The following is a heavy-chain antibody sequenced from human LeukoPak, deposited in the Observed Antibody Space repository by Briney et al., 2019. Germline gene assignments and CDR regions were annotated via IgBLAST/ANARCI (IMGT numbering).Heavy chain of an antibody. CDR3: ARAPYYDDSSGPLDY. D-gene: IGHD3-22*01. J-gene: IGHJ4*02. CDR1: GYTFTNYG. CDR2: ISAYNGNT. V-gene: IGHV1-18*01. Sequence: ASVKVSCKASGYTFTNYGISWVRQAPGQGPEWMGWISAYNGNTNYAQQFQGRVTMTTDTSTSTAYMELRSLRSDDTAMYYCARAPYYDDSSGPLDYWGQGTLGTVSS.